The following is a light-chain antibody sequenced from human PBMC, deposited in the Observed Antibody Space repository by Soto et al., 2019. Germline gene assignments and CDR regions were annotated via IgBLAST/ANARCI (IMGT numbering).Light chain of an antibody. CDR2: DVA. Sequence: QSVLTQPRSVSGSPGQSVTISCTGTSSDVGGYNYVSWYQQHPGKAPKLIIYDVAKRPSGVPDRFSGSRSGNTASLTISGLQAEDEADYYCCSYAGNYTWVFGGGTKVTVL. V-gene: IGLV2-11*01. J-gene: IGLJ3*02. CDR3: CSYAGNYTWV. CDR1: SSDVGGYNY.